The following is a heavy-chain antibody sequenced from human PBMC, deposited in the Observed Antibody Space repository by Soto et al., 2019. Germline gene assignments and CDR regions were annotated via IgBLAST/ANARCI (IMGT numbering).Heavy chain of an antibody. V-gene: IGHV5-51*07. D-gene: IGHD3-22*01. CDR3: ARDSSGYPSYYYYAMDV. CDR2: INPDDSDT. CDR1: GYTFTTYW. J-gene: IGHJ6*02. Sequence: PGESLKISCKASGYTFTTYWIGWVHQMPGKGLEWMGIINPDDSDTRYSPSFEGQVTISADKSISTAYLQWSSLKASDTAMYYCARDSSGYPSYYYYAMDVWGQGTTVTVSS.